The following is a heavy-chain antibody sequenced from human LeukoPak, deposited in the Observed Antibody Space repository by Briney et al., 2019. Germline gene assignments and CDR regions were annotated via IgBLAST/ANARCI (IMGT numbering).Heavy chain of an antibody. D-gene: IGHD2-15*01. V-gene: IGHV1-2*02. Sequence: GSSVKVSCKASGYTFTGYYMHWVRQAPGQGLAWMGWINPNSGGTNYAQKLQGRVNMTRDTSISTAYMELSRLRSDDTAVYYCARGEGLGYCSGGSCYSDAFDIWGQWTMVTVSS. CDR1: GYTFTGYY. CDR3: ARGEGLGYCSGGSCYSDAFDI. CDR2: INPNSGGT. J-gene: IGHJ3*02.